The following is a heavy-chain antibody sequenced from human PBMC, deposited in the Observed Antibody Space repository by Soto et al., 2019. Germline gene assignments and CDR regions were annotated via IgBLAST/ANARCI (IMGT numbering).Heavy chain of an antibody. CDR1: GFTFSDYY. CDR2: ISSSGSTI. D-gene: IGHD5-18*01. Sequence: PGGSLRLSCAASGFTFSDYYMSWIRQAPGKGLEWVSYISSSGSTIYYADSVKGRFTISRDNAKNSLYLQMNSLRAVDTAVYYCARDWSTDDKGYSYGWGYYYYGMDVWGQGTTVTVSS. V-gene: IGHV3-11*01. CDR3: ARDWSTDDKGYSYGWGYYYYGMDV. J-gene: IGHJ6*02.